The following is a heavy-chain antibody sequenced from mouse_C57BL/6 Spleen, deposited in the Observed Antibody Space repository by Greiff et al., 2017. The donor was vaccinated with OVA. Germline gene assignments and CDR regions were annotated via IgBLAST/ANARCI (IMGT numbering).Heavy chain of an antibody. CDR1: GYTFTSYW. D-gene: IGHD1-1*01. V-gene: IGHV1-5*01. J-gene: IGHJ2*01. CDR3: TDLVTTVVGRGY. Sequence: VQLQQSGTVLARPGASVKMSCKTSGYTFTSYWMHWVKQRPGQGLEWIGAIYPGNSDTSYNQKFKGKAKLTAVTSASTAYLELSSLTNEDSAVYYCTDLVTTVVGRGYWGQGTTLTVSS. CDR2: IYPGNSDT.